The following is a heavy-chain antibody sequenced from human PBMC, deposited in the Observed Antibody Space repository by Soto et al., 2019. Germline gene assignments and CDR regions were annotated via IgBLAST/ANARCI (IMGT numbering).Heavy chain of an antibody. CDR2: VTSSPSSM. D-gene: IGHD3-22*01. CDR3: AREADFASSGYVLDY. V-gene: IGHV3-21*01. CDR1: GFTFSGFS. Sequence: GGSLRLSCAASGFTFSGFSMNWVRQAPGKGLEWVSSVTSSPSSMFYADSVKGRFTISRDDAKDSLFLQMNSLRADDTAVYYCAREADFASSGYVLDYWGLGARVTVSS. J-gene: IGHJ4*02.